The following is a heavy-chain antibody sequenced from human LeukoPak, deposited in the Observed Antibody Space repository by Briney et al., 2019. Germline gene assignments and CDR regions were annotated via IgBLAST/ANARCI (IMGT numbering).Heavy chain of an antibody. V-gene: IGHV1-69*05. CDR1: GGTFSSYA. J-gene: IGHJ3*02. Sequence: SVKVSCKASGGTFSSYAISWVRQAPGQGLEWMGRIIPIFGTANYAQKFQGRVTITTDESTSTAYMELSSLTSEDTAVYYCAMSLDIVVVVAAKPNAFDIWGQGTMVTVSS. CDR3: AMSLDIVVVVAAKPNAFDI. CDR2: IIPIFGTA. D-gene: IGHD2-15*01.